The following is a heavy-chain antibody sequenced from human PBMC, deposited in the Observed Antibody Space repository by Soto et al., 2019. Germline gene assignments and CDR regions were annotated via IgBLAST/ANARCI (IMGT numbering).Heavy chain of an antibody. J-gene: IGHJ6*02. CDR1: GFTFSSYA. Sequence: EVQLLESGGGLVQPGGSLRLSCAASGFTFSSYAMSWVRQAPGKGLEWVSTISASGGSTYYADSVKGPFTISRDNSKNTLYLQVNSLRDEETAVCYCAKGRWEGYGMDVWGQGTTVTVSS. D-gene: IGHD1-26*01. V-gene: IGHV3-23*01. CDR3: AKGRWEGYGMDV. CDR2: ISASGGST.